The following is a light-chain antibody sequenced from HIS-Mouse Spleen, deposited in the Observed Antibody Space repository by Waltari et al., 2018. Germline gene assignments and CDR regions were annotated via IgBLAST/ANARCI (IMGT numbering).Light chain of an antibody. V-gene: IGKV1-33*01. CDR3: QQYDNLPMYT. CDR2: DAS. Sequence: DIQMTQSPSSQSASVGYRVTITCQASQDISNYLNWYQQKPGKAPKLLIYDASNLETGVPSRFSGSGSGTDFTFTISSLQPEDIATYYCQQYDNLPMYTFGQGTKLEIK. J-gene: IGKJ2*01. CDR1: QDISNY.